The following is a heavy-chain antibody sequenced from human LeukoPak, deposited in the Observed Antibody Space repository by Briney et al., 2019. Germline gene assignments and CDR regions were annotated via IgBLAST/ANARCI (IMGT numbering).Heavy chain of an antibody. J-gene: IGHJ4*02. CDR1: GFTFDDYA. V-gene: IGHV3-9*01. CDR2: ISWNSGSI. D-gene: IGHD3-22*01. Sequence: GGSLRLSCAASGFTFDDYAMHWVRQAPGKGLEWVSGISWNSGSIGYADSVKGRFTISRDNAKNSLYLQMNSLRAEDTALYYCAKSYWYYYDSSGYYDYWGQGTLVTVSS. CDR3: AKSYWYYYDSSGYYDY.